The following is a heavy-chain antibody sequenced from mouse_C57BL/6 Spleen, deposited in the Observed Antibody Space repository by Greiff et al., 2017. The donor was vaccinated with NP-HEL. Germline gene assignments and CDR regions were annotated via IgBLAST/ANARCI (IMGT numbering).Heavy chain of an antibody. CDR3: ASYYYGSGFDY. CDR2: ISDGGSYT. V-gene: IGHV5-4*01. Sequence: EVQVVESGGGLVKPGGSLKLSCAASGFTFSSYAMSWVRQTPEKRLEWVATISDGGSYTYYPDNVKGRFTISRDNAKNNLYLQMSHLKSEDTAMYYCASYYYGSGFDYWGQGTTLTVSS. D-gene: IGHD1-1*01. CDR1: GFTFSSYA. J-gene: IGHJ2*01.